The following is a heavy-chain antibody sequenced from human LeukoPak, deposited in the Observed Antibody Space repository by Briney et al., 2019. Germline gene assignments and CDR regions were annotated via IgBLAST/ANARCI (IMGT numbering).Heavy chain of an antibody. CDR2: ISSSGSTI. V-gene: IGHV3-11*04. CDR3: AKHLLRGDAFDI. Sequence: PGGSLRLSCAASGFTFSDYYMSWIRQAPGKGLEWVSYISSSGSTIYYADSVKGRFTISRDNSKNTLYLQMNSLRAEDTAVYYCAKHLLRGDAFDIWGQGTMVTVSS. D-gene: IGHD3-10*01. J-gene: IGHJ3*02. CDR1: GFTFSDYY.